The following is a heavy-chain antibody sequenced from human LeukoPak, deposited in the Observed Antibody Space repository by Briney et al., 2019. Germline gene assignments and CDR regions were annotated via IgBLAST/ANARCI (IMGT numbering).Heavy chain of an antibody. Sequence: ASVKVSCKASGYTFTSYGISWVRPAPGQGLEWMGWISAYNGNTNYAQKLQGRVTMTTDTSTSTAYMELRSLRSDDTAVYYCAREVVWSGYYSYYYYYMDVWGKGTTVTVSS. CDR2: ISAYNGNT. CDR1: GYTFTSYG. J-gene: IGHJ6*03. D-gene: IGHD3-3*01. CDR3: AREVVWSGYYSYYYYYMDV. V-gene: IGHV1-18*01.